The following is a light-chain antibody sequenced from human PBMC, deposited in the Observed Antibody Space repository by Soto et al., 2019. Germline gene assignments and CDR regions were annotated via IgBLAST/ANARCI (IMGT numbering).Light chain of an antibody. Sequence: QSALTQPASVSGSPGQSITISCTGTSSDIGAYNYVSWYQQYPGKAPKLMIFEVSNRPSGVSNRFFGSKSGNTASLIISGLQAEDEADYYCSSYTGSSSTLFGGGTKLTVL. CDR1: SSDIGAYNY. V-gene: IGLV2-14*01. J-gene: IGLJ2*01. CDR2: EVS. CDR3: SSYTGSSSTL.